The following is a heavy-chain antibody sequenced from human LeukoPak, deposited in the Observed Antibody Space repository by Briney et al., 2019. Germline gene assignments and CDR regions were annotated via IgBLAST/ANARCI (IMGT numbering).Heavy chain of an antibody. CDR2: INAGNGNT. J-gene: IGHJ4*02. CDR3: ARGFYDYVWGSYLYY. D-gene: IGHD3-16*02. CDR1: GYTFTSYA. Sequence: ASVKVSCKASGYTFTSYAMHWVRQAPGQRLEWMGWINAGNGNTKYSQKFQGRVTITRDTSASTAYMELSSLRSEDTAVYYCARGFYDYVWGSYLYYWGQGTLVTVSS. V-gene: IGHV1-3*01.